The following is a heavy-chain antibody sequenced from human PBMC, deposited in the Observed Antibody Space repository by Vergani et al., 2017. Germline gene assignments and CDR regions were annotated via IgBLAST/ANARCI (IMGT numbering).Heavy chain of an antibody. CDR3: AKAGSGTYYNWYFFDY. D-gene: IGHD3-10*01. J-gene: IGHJ4*02. Sequence: EVQLLESGGDLVQPGGSLRLSCSASGFTFSTYAMSWVRQTPGKGLERVSAISGSGGATYYADSVRGRFTISRDNSKNTLYLQMNSLRAEDTAGYYCAKAGSGTYYNWYFFDYWGQGTLVTVSS. CDR2: ISGSGGAT. V-gene: IGHV3-23*01. CDR1: GFTFSTYA.